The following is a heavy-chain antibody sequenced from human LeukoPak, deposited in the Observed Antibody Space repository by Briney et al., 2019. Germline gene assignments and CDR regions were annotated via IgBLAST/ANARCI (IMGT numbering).Heavy chain of an antibody. J-gene: IGHJ4*02. CDR1: GFTFSSYE. D-gene: IGHD5-12*01. CDR2: ISGSGGST. V-gene: IGHV3-23*01. Sequence: GGSLRLSCAASGFTFSSYEMNWVRQAPGKGLEWVSAISGSGGSTYYADSVKGRFTISRDNSKNSLYLQMNSLRAEDTALYYCAKAVVATDEYYFDYWGQGTLVTVSS. CDR3: AKAVVATDEYYFDY.